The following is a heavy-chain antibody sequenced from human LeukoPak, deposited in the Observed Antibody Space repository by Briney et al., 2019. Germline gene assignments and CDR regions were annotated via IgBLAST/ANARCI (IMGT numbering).Heavy chain of an antibody. J-gene: IGHJ4*02. CDR2: IWYDGSAK. Sequence: GGSLRLSCAASGFTFSSYGMHWVRQAPGKGLEWVAVIWYDGSAKYYADSVKGRFTISRDKSKNTLYLQMNSLRAEDTAVYYCARGDDILTGYYMAYFDYWGQGTLVTVSS. CDR1: GFTFSSYG. CDR3: ARGDDILTGYYMAYFDY. D-gene: IGHD3-9*01. V-gene: IGHV3-33*01.